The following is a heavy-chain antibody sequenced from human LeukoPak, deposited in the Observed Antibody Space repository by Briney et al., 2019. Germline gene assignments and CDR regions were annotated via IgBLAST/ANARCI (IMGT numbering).Heavy chain of an antibody. Sequence: GGPLRLSCAASGFTVSSNYMSWVRQAPGKGLEWVSVIYSGGSTYYADSVKGRFTISRDNSKNTLYLQMNSLRAEDTAVYYCARDLGPAVTTGGDYYYGMDVWGKGTTVTVSS. CDR1: GFTVSSNY. CDR3: ARDLGPAVTTGGDYYYGMDV. V-gene: IGHV3-53*01. CDR2: IYSGGST. D-gene: IGHD4-17*01. J-gene: IGHJ6*04.